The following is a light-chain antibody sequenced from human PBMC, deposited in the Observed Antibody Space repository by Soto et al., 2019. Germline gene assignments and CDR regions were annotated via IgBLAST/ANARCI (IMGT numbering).Light chain of an antibody. CDR2: GAS. CDR1: QSFSSSS. J-gene: IGKJ1*01. Sequence: EIVLTQSPGTLSLSPGERATLSCRASQSFSSSSLAWYQQKPGQAPRLLIYGASSRATGIPDRFSGSGSGTDFTLTISRLEPEDFAVYYCQQYGRSPWTFGQGTKVDI. CDR3: QQYGRSPWT. V-gene: IGKV3-20*01.